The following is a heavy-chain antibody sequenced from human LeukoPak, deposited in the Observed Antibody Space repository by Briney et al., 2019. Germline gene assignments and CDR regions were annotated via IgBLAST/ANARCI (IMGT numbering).Heavy chain of an antibody. J-gene: IGHJ4*02. CDR3: ARVRGYSFDY. Sequence: GGSLRLSCAISGLIFSSYWMSWVRQAPGKGLEWVANIKQDGSEKYYVDSVKGRFTIFRDNAKNSLYLQLNSLRAEDTAVYYCARVRGYSFDYWGQGTLVTVSS. CDR1: GLIFSSYW. V-gene: IGHV3-7*01. D-gene: IGHD5-12*01. CDR2: IKQDGSEK.